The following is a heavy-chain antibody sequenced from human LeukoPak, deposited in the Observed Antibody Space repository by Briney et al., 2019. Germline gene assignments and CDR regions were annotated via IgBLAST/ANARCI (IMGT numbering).Heavy chain of an antibody. CDR2: IYYSGSI. J-gene: IGHJ6*03. V-gene: IGHV4-59*01. CDR1: GGSISSYY. Sequence: SETLSLTCTVSGGSISSYYWSWIRQPPGNGLEWIGYIYYSGSINYNPSLKSRVTVSVDTSKNQFSLKLSSVTAADTAVYYCARGIMWGYHYYMDVGGKGTTVTVSS. CDR3: ARGIMWGYHYYMDV. D-gene: IGHD2-21*01.